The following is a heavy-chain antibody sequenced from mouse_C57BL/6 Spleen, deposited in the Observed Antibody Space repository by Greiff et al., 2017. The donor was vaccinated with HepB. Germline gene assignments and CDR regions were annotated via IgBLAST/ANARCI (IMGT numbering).Heavy chain of an antibody. CDR3: ARTDGYDGNYFDY. J-gene: IGHJ2*01. D-gene: IGHD2-2*01. V-gene: IGHV1-69*01. CDR2: IDPSDSYT. Sequence: VQLQQPGAELVMPGASVKLSCKASGYTFTSYWMHWVKQRPGQGLEWIGEIDPSDSYTNYNQKFKGKSTLTVDKSSSTAYMQLSSLTSEDSAVYYCARTDGYDGNYFDYWGQGTTLTVSS. CDR1: GYTFTSYW.